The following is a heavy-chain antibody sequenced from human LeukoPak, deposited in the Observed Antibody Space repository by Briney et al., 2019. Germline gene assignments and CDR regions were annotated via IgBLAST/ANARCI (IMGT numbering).Heavy chain of an antibody. CDR1: GYTFTSYG. Sequence: ASVKVSCKASGYTFTSYGISWVRQAPGQGLEWMGWISAYNGNTNYAQKLQGRVTMTTDTSTSTAYMELRSLRSDDTAVYYCARSRDSSGYYGTYFDYWGQGTLVTVSS. V-gene: IGHV1-18*01. D-gene: IGHD3-22*01. J-gene: IGHJ4*02. CDR3: ARSRDSSGYYGTYFDY. CDR2: ISAYNGNT.